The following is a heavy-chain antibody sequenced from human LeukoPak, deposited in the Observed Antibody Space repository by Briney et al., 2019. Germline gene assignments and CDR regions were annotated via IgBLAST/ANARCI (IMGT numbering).Heavy chain of an antibody. CDR2: ISGDGGST. V-gene: IGHV3-43*02. Sequence: GESLRLSCAASGFTFDDYAMHWVRQVPGKGLELVSLISGDGGSTYYADSVKGRFTISRDNSKNSLYLQMNSLRTEDTALYYCAKPYSSSSSEYYYYYGMDVWGQGTTVTVSS. D-gene: IGHD6-13*01. J-gene: IGHJ6*02. CDR1: GFTFDDYA. CDR3: AKPYSSSSSEYYYYYGMDV.